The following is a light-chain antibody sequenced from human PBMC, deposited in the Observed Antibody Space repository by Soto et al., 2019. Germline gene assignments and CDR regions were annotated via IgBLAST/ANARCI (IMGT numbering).Light chain of an antibody. CDR2: TYN. J-gene: IGLJ3*02. CDR3: AAWDDSLNAWV. V-gene: IGLV1-44*01. Sequence: QSVLNQPTSASGTPGQRVTLPCSGSSPNIGSNTVNWYQQLPGTAPKLLIYTYNQRPSGVPDRFSGSKSGTSASLAISGLQSEDEADYYCAAWDDSLNAWVFGGGTKLTVL. CDR1: SPNIGSNT.